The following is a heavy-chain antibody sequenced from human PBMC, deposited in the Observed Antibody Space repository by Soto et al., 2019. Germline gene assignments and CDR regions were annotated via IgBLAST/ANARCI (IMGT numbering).Heavy chain of an antibody. Sequence: QVQLQESGPGLVKPSQTLSLSCTVSGGSISSGGYYWSWIRQRPGKRLEWIGYVYYRGSTYYNPALNRRVSLSLDTCRNLCSLKLSSVTAADTAVSYCARTTVGWFDPWGQGTLVTVSS. J-gene: IGHJ5*02. D-gene: IGHD2-15*01. CDR2: VYYRGST. CDR1: GGSISSGGYY. V-gene: IGHV4-31*03. CDR3: ARTTVGWFDP.